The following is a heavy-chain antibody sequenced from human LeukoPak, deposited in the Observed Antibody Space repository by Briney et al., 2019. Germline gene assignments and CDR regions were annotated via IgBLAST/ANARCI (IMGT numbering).Heavy chain of an antibody. Sequence: SETLSLTCTVSGGSISSYYWSWIRQPAGKGLEWIGRIYTSGSTSYNPSLKSRVTMSVDTSKNQFSLKLSSVTAADTAVYYCARDRYYYDSSGYFRFDPWGQGTLVTVSS. CDR1: GGSISSYY. V-gene: IGHV4-4*07. D-gene: IGHD3-22*01. CDR3: ARDRYYYDSSGYFRFDP. J-gene: IGHJ5*02. CDR2: IYTSGST.